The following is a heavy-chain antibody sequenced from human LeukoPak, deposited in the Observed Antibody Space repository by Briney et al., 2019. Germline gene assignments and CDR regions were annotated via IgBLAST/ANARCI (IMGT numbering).Heavy chain of an antibody. J-gene: IGHJ6*02. CDR1: GFTVGNNY. V-gene: IGHV3-66*01. D-gene: IGHD2-15*01. CDR2: IYSAGST. CDR3: ARVRSGLHMDV. Sequence: PGGSLRLSCAASGFTVGNNYMSWVRQAPGKGLEWVSLIYSAGSTYYADSVRGRFTISRDSSKNTLFLQLNSLRAEDTAVYYCARVRSGLHMDVWGQGTTVTVSS.